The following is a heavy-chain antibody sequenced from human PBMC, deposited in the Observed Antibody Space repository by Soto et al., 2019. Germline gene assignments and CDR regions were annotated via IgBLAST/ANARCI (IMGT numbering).Heavy chain of an antibody. CDR1: GFTFSSYG. J-gene: IGHJ4*02. CDR2: ISYDGSNK. D-gene: IGHD1-26*01. V-gene: IGHV3-30*18. Sequence: PGGSLRLSCAASGFTFSSYGMHWVRQAPGKGLEWVAVISYDGSNKYYADSVKGRFTISRDNSKNTLYLQMNSLRAEDTAVYYCAKEGALSVYYFDYWGQGTLVTVSS. CDR3: AKEGALSVYYFDY.